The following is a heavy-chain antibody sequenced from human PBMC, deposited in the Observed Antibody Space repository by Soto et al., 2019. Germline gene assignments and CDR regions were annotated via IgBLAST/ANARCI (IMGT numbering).Heavy chain of an antibody. Sequence: GGSLRLSWAASGFTFYNYALIWVRQAPGKGLEWVSAISGSGGSTYYADSVKGRFTISRDNSKNTLYLQMHSLRADDTAVYYCANLEGNTAMAAKRDQGFDYWGQGTLVTVSS. J-gene: IGHJ4*02. V-gene: IGHV3-23*01. CDR3: ANLEGNTAMAAKRDQGFDY. CDR1: GFTFYNYA. CDR2: ISGSGGST. D-gene: IGHD5-18*01.